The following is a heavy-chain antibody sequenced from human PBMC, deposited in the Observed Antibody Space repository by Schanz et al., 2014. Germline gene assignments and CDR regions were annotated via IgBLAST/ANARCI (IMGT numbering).Heavy chain of an antibody. CDR3: ARGRGFYDY. V-gene: IGHV1-69*02. Sequence: QVQLVQSGAEVKKPGSSVKVSCKASGGTFSRLTFSWVRQAPGQGLEWMGKIIPVLNIATYAQRFQGRVSITADTSTNTAYMELSSLTSEDTAVHYCARGRGFYDYWGQGTLVTVSS. J-gene: IGHJ4*02. D-gene: IGHD3-10*01. CDR1: GGTFSRLT. CDR2: IIPVLNIA.